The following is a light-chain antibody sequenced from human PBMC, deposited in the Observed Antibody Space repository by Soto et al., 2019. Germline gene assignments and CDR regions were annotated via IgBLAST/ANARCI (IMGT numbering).Light chain of an antibody. J-gene: IGKJ1*01. CDR3: QQFNSWPRT. Sequence: IVMTQSPATVSASPGERVTLSCRASQSVSGNVAWYHQKPGQPPRLLVYGASTTATDIPARFFGSGSETDFTLTITRLQSEDFGTYYCQQFNSWPRTLGQGTKVEIK. CDR1: QSVSGN. CDR2: GAS. V-gene: IGKV3-15*01.